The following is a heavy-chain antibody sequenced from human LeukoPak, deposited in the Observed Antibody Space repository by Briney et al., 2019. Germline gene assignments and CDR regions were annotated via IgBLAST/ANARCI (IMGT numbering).Heavy chain of an antibody. CDR1: GGSISSYY. D-gene: IGHD3-22*01. CDR3: AKHSFDSGDYFGE. J-gene: IGHJ4*02. Sequence: PSETLSLTCTVSGGSISSYYWSWIRQPPGEGLEWIGFIYHSGSTNYNPSLKSRVTISVDTSTNQFSLKMKSVTAADTAVYYCAKHSFDSGDYFGEWGQGTLATVSS. V-gene: IGHV4-59*08. CDR2: IYHSGST.